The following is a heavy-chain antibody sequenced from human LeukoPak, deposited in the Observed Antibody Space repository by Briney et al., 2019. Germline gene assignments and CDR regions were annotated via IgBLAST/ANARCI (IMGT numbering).Heavy chain of an antibody. J-gene: IGHJ6*02. CDR1: GGSISSGGYY. Sequence: SETLSLTCTVSGGSISSGGYYWSWIRQHPGKGLEWIGYIYYSGSTNYNPSLKSRVTISVDTSKNQFSLKLSSVTAADTAVYYCARHRPPEYYDFWSGYYTPGGMDVWGQGTTVTVSS. CDR2: IYYSGST. V-gene: IGHV4-61*08. D-gene: IGHD3-3*01. CDR3: ARHRPPEYYDFWSGYYTPGGMDV.